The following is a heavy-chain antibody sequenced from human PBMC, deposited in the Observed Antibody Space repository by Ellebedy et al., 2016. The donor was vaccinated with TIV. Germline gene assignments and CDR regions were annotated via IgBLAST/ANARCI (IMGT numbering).Heavy chain of an antibody. V-gene: IGHV3-30*18. CDR1: GFTFSSYG. CDR3: AKDQGWLQLRGSGVGIYDY. D-gene: IGHD5-24*01. J-gene: IGHJ4*02. Sequence: GGSLRLXCAASGFTFSSYGMHWVRQAPGKGLEWVAVISYDGSNKYYADSVKGRFTISRDNSKNTLYLQMNSLRAEDTAVYYCAKDQGWLQLRGSGVGIYDYWGQGTLVTVSS. CDR2: ISYDGSNK.